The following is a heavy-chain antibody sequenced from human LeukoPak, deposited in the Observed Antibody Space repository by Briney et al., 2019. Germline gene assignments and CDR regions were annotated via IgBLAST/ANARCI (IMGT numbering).Heavy chain of an antibody. D-gene: IGHD2-21*02. CDR3: ARDHLNCGGDCYSDY. J-gene: IGHJ4*02. Sequence: GGSLRLSCAASGFTFSSYWMSWVRQAPGKGLEWVVNIKQDGSEKYYVDSVKGRFTISRDNAKNSLYLQMNSLRAEDTAVYYCARDHLNCGGDCYSDYWGQGTLVTVSS. V-gene: IGHV3-7*01. CDR2: IKQDGSEK. CDR1: GFTFSSYW.